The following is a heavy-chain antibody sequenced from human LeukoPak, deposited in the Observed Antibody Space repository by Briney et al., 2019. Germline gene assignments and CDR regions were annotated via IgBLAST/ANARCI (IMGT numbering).Heavy chain of an antibody. V-gene: IGHV3-30*18. J-gene: IGHJ4*02. CDR2: ISYDGSNK. D-gene: IGHD3-16*01. Sequence: PGGSLRLSCAAYGFTFSSYGMHWLRQAPGKGLKWGAVISYDGSNKYYADSVKGRFTISSDNSKNTLYLQMNSLRAEDTAVYYCAKTMTGYVWGSPNYWGQGTLVTVSS. CDR1: GFTFSSYG. CDR3: AKTMTGYVWGSPNY.